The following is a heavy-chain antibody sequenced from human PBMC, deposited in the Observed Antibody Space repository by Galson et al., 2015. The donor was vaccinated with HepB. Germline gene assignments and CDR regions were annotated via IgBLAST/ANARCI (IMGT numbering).Heavy chain of an antibody. CDR2: IIPFIGVA. D-gene: IGHD6-13*01. Sequence: SVKVSCKASGGTFSRYTFNWVRQAPGQGLEWMGRIIPFIGVANYAQKFQGRVTITADKSTSTAYMQLSSLRSEDTAVYYCATSYPTPTTVATIGSYCMDVWGQGTTVTVSS. CDR1: GGTFSRYT. J-gene: IGHJ6*02. V-gene: IGHV1-69*02. CDR3: ATSYPTPTTVATIGSYCMDV.